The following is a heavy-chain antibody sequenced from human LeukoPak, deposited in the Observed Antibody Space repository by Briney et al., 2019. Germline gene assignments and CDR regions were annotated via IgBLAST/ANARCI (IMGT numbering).Heavy chain of an antibody. D-gene: IGHD2-2*01. Sequence: SGTLSLTCTVSGGSISSGGYYWSWIRQHPGKGLEWIGYIYYSGSTYYNPSLKSRVTISVDTSKNQFSLKLSSVTAADTAVYYCARCRGCSSTSCYYYFDYWGQGTLVTVSS. CDR2: IYYSGST. CDR1: GGSISSGGYY. J-gene: IGHJ4*02. CDR3: ARCRGCSSTSCYYYFDY. V-gene: IGHV4-31*03.